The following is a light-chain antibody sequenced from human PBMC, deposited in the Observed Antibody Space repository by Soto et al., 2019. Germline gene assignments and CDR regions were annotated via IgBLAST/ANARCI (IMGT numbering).Light chain of an antibody. CDR1: QSVSNNY. CDR3: HQVYTYPRT. Sequence: EIVLTQSPGTLSLSPGERATLSCRASQSVSNNYLAWYQQKPGQAPRLLIYGASSRATGIPDRFSGSGSGTDFTLTITSLQPEDFATYYCHQVYTYPRTFGQGTKVDIK. CDR2: GAS. J-gene: IGKJ1*01. V-gene: IGKV3-20*01.